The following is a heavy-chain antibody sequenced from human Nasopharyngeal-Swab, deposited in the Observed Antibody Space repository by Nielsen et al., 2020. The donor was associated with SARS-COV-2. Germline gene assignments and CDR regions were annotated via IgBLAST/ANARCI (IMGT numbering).Heavy chain of an antibody. CDR3: AREHRTTVVTDAFDI. CDR1: GFTFSSYG. CDR2: IWYDGCNK. J-gene: IGHJ3*02. V-gene: IGHV3-33*01. Sequence: GESLKISCAASGFTFSSYGMHWVRQAPGKGLEWVAVIWYDGCNKYYADSVKGRFTISRDNSKNTLYLQMNSLRAEDTAVYYCAREHRTTVVTDAFDIWGQGTMVTVSS. D-gene: IGHD4-23*01.